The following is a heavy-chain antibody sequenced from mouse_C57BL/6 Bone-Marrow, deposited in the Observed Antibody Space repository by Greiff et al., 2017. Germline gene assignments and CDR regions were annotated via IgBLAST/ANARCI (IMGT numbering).Heavy chain of an antibody. CDR1: GFSFNTYA. J-gene: IGHJ3*01. CDR2: IRSKSNNYAT. Sequence: EAGGGLVQPKGSLKLSCAASGFSFNTYAMNWVRQAPGKGLEWVARIRSKSNNYATYYADSVKDRFTISRDDSESMLYLQMNNLKTEDTAMYYCASYYDYPWFAYWGQGTLVTVSA. D-gene: IGHD2-4*01. V-gene: IGHV10-1*01. CDR3: ASYYDYPWFAY.